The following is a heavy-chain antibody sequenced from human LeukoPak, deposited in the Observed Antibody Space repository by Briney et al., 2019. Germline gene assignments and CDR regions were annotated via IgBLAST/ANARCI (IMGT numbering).Heavy chain of an antibody. V-gene: IGHV1-18*01. CDR1: GYTFTSYG. J-gene: IGHJ4*02. D-gene: IGHD3-10*01. Sequence: GASVKVSCKASGYTFTSYGISWVRQAPGQGLEWMGWISAYNGNTNYAQKLQGRVTMTTDTSTSTAYMELRSLRSDDTAVYYCARDSYSSGSYYFDYWGQGTLVTVSS. CDR2: ISAYNGNT. CDR3: ARDSYSSGSYYFDY.